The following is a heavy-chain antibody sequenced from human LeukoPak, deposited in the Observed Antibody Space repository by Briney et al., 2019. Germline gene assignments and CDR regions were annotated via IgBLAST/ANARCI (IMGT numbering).Heavy chain of an antibody. CDR2: ISNDGRNK. Sequence: GRSLRLSCAASGFTFSNYGMHWVRQAPGKGLEWVALISNDGRNKYYADSVKGRFTISRDNSKNTLYLQMNSLRVEDTAVYYCAKRDGTGYYYFDYWGQGTLVTVSS. J-gene: IGHJ4*02. CDR3: AKRDGTGYYYFDY. D-gene: IGHD3/OR15-3a*01. V-gene: IGHV3-30*18. CDR1: GFTFSNYG.